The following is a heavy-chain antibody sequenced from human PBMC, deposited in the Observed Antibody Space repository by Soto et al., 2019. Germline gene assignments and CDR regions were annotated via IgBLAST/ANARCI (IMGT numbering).Heavy chain of an antibody. J-gene: IGHJ5*02. D-gene: IGHD1-26*01. CDR1: GGTFNKYS. V-gene: IGHV1-46*02. CDR3: ARERRGSSLWFDP. Sequence: ASVKVSCKASGGTFNKYSIDWVLEAPGQGLEWMGIINPSGGSTSYAQKFQGRVTMTRDTSTSTVYMELSSLRSEDTAVYYCARERRGSSLWFDPWGQGTLVTVSS. CDR2: INPSGGST.